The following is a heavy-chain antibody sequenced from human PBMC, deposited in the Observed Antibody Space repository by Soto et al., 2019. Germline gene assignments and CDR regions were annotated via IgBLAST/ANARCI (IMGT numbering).Heavy chain of an antibody. CDR3: ARVCGGDCHNGMDV. J-gene: IGHJ6*02. CDR1: GGSISSGGYY. Sequence: QVQLQESGPGPVKPSQTLSLTCTVSGGSISSGGYYWSWIRQLPGKGLEWIGYIYHSGSTYYNPSLKSRVTISVDTSKNQFSLRLSSVTAADSAVYYCARVCGGDCHNGMDVWGQGTPVTVSS. V-gene: IGHV4-31*03. CDR2: IYHSGST. D-gene: IGHD2-21*02.